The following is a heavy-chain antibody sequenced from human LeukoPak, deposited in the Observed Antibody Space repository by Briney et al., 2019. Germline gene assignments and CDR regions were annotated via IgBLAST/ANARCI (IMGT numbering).Heavy chain of an antibody. CDR2: IYNSGSTSY. V-gene: IGHV4-4*08. CDR3: ARCLYSGYGGRNWFDP. Sequence: PSETLSLTCTVSVDSITSSYWSWIRQPPGKGLEWIGCIYNSGSTSYHSGNTKFNPSLKSRVTLSVDTSKNQFSLKLSSVTAADTAVYYCARCLYSGYGGRNWFDPWDQGTLVTVSS. D-gene: IGHD5-12*01. CDR1: VDSITSSY. J-gene: IGHJ5*02.